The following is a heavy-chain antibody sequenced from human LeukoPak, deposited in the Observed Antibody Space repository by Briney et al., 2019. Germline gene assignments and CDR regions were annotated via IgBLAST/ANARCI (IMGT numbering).Heavy chain of an antibody. CDR3: ARVGRLEESDY. V-gene: IGHV3-53*04. Sequence: PGGSLRLSCAASGFTFGSSAMSWVRQTPGKGLEWVSVIYSGGSTYYADSVKGRFTISRHNSKNTLYLQMNSLRAEDTAVYYCARVGRLEESDYWGQGTLVTVSS. D-gene: IGHD3-16*01. J-gene: IGHJ4*02. CDR2: IYSGGST. CDR1: GFTFGSSA.